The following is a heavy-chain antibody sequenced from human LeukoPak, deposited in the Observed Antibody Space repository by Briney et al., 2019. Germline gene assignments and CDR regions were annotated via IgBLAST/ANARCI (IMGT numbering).Heavy chain of an antibody. CDR2: ISGNGGST. D-gene: IGHD6-13*01. J-gene: IGHJ4*02. CDR1: GFTFSTYA. CDR3: ARQAAGVVY. Sequence: GVSLRLSCAASGFTFSTYAIHWVRQAPGKGLEYVSGISGNGGSTYYANSVKGRFTISRGNSKNTLYLQMGSLRVEDMAVYYCARQAAGVVYWGQGTLVTVSS. V-gene: IGHV3-64*01.